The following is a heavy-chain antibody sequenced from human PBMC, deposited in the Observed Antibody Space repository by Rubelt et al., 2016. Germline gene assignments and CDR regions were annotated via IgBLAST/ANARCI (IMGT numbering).Heavy chain of an antibody. D-gene: IGHD3-3*01. Sequence: QVQLQESGPGLVKSSETLSLTCTVSGGSISSYYWSWIRQPPGKGLEWIGYIYYSGSTNYNPSLKSRVTISVDTSKNQFSLKRGSVTAADTAVYYCAGGITIFGVASGYFDYWGQGTLVTVSS. CDR3: AGGITIFGVASGYFDY. CDR2: IYYSGST. V-gene: IGHV4-59*01. CDR1: GGSISSYY. J-gene: IGHJ4*02.